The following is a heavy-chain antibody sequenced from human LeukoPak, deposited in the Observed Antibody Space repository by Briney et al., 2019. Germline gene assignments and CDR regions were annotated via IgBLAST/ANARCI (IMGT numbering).Heavy chain of an antibody. CDR2: INHSGST. J-gene: IGHJ6*02. CDR3: ASSWVTATLGGYYYYGMDV. D-gene: IGHD2-21*02. CDR1: GFTFSDYY. V-gene: IGHV4-34*01. Sequence: PGGSLRLSCAASGFTFSDYYMSWIRQPPGKGLEWIGEINHSGSTNYNPSLKSRVTISVDTSKNQFSLKLSSVTAADTAVYYCASSWVTATLGGYYYYGMDVWGQGTTVTVSS.